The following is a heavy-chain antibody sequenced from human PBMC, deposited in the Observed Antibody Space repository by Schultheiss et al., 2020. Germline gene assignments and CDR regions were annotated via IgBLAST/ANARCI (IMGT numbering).Heavy chain of an antibody. V-gene: IGHV4-34*01. CDR1: GGSFSGYY. Sequence: SETLSLTCAVYGGSFSGYYWSWIRQPPGKGLEWIGSIYYSGSTYYNPSLKSRVTISVDTSKNQFSLKLSSVTAADTAVYYCARKEWVPYYVDVWGKGTTVTVSS. J-gene: IGHJ6*03. CDR2: IYYSGST. CDR3: ARKEWVPYYVDV. D-gene: IGHD3-3*01.